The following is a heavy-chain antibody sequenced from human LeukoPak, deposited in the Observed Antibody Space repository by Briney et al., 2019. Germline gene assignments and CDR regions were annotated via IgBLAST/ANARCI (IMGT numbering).Heavy chain of an antibody. Sequence: GGSLRLSCAASGFTFSSYWMSWVRQTPGKGLEWVANIKRDGSAKYYVDSVKGRFTISRDNAKNSLYLQMNSLRAEDTAVYYCARIQWHVIDYWGQGTLVTVSS. J-gene: IGHJ4*02. CDR1: GFTFSSYW. CDR3: ARIQWHVIDY. V-gene: IGHV3-7*01. CDR2: IKRDGSAK. D-gene: IGHD5-12*01.